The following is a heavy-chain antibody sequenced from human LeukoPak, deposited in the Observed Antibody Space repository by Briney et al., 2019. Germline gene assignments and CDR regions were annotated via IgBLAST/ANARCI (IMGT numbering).Heavy chain of an antibody. CDR3: ARAVEMSTIHPGFDF. J-gene: IGHJ4*02. D-gene: IGHD5-24*01. V-gene: IGHV4-39*01. CDR1: SASISSSRYY. Sequence: SETLSLTCTVSSASISSSRYYWGWIRQSPGKGLEWLGSIYYSWSTYYNPSLKSRVTISVDTSKNQASLNLTSVTAADTAVYYCARAVEMSTIHPGFDFWGQGAVVTVSS. CDR2: IYYSWST.